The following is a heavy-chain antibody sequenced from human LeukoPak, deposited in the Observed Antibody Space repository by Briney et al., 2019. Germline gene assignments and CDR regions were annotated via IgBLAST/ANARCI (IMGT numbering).Heavy chain of an antibody. CDR2: IYYSGST. J-gene: IGHJ4*02. V-gene: IGHV4-59*08. D-gene: IGHD3-22*01. CDR3: ARRYYDSSGYYGSYYFDY. CDR1: GGSISSYY. Sequence: PSETLSLTCTVSGGSISSYYWSWIRQPPGKGLEWIGYIYYSGSTNYNPSLKSRVTISVDTSKNQFSLKLSSVTAADTAVYYCARRYYDSSGYYGSYYFDYWGQGTLVTVSS.